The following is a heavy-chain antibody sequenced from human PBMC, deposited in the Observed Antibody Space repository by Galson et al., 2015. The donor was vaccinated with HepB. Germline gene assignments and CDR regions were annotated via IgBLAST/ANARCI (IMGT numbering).Heavy chain of an antibody. Sequence: SVKVSCKASGGTFSSYAISWVRQAPGQGLEWMGGIIPIFGTANYAQKFQGRVTITADESTSTAYMELSSLRSEDTAVYYCARVIPTGRGYSYGSYYGMDVWGQGTTVTVSS. V-gene: IGHV1-69*13. CDR3: ARVIPTGRGYSYGSYYGMDV. CDR1: GGTFSSYA. D-gene: IGHD5-18*01. CDR2: IIPIFGTA. J-gene: IGHJ6*02.